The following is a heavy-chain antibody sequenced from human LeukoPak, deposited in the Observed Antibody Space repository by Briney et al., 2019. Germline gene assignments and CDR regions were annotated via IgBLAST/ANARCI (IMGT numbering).Heavy chain of an antibody. CDR1: GFTFSDYY. V-gene: IGHV3-11*01. D-gene: IGHD5-24*01. CDR3: ARVGLEMATTPLTFVGY. CDR2: ISSSGSTI. Sequence: GGSLRLSCAASGFTFSDYYMSWIRQAPGKGLEWVSYISSSGSTIYYADSVKGRFTISRDSAKNSLYLQMNSLRAEDTAVYYCARVGLEMATTPLTFVGYWGQGTLVTVYS. J-gene: IGHJ4*02.